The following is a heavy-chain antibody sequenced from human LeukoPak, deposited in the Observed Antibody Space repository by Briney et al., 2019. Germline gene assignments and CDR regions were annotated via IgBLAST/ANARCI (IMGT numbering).Heavy chain of an antibody. J-gene: IGHJ4*02. CDR2: IKPNNGGT. CDR1: VYIFSDYY. CDR3: AREAGGVSDY. V-gene: IGHV1-2*02. D-gene: IGHD2-8*02. Sequence: GASVKVSCKASVYIFSDYYVHWVRQAPGQGLEWMAWIKPNNGGTTFAQKFQGRVTLTRDTSISTAYMQLSGLRSEDTAMYYCAREAGGVSDYWGQGTLVTVSS.